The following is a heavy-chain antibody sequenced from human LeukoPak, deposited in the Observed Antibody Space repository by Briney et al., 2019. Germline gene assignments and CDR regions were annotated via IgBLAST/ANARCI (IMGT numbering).Heavy chain of an antibody. CDR2: MNPNSGNT. Sequence: ASVKVSCKASGYTFTSYDINWVRQAAGQGLEWMGWMNPNSGNTGYAQKFQGRVTMTRNTSISTAYMELSSLRSEDTAVYYCARGAPGGDGSSFDYWGQGTLVTVSS. V-gene: IGHV1-8*01. J-gene: IGHJ4*02. D-gene: IGHD3-10*01. CDR3: ARGAPGGDGSSFDY. CDR1: GYTFTSYD.